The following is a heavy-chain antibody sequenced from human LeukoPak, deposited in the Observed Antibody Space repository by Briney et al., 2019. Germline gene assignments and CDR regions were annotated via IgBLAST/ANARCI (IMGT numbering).Heavy chain of an antibody. CDR3: ARDNSAISDCSSASCFHFNY. D-gene: IGHD2-2*01. CDR2: ISAYNGNT. CDR1: GYTFTRYG. Sequence: ASVKVSCKASGYTFTRYGITWVRQAPGQGLEWMGWISAYNGNTNYAHKVQGRVTMTTDTSTSTDYMEMRSLSSDDKAVYYCARDNSAISDCSSASCFHFNYWGQGTLVTVSS. V-gene: IGHV1-18*01. J-gene: IGHJ4*02.